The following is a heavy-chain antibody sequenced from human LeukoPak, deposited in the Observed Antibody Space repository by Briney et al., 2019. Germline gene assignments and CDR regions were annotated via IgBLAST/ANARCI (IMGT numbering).Heavy chain of an antibody. CDR3: TTEGLLWFGELLRDFDY. V-gene: IGHV3-15*01. D-gene: IGHD3-10*01. CDR2: IKSETDGGTT. J-gene: IGHJ4*02. CDR1: GFTFSNAW. Sequence: GGSLRLSCAASGFTFSNAWMSWVRQAPGKGLEWVGRIKSETDGGTTDYAAPVKGRFTISRDDSKNTLYLQMNSLKTEDTAVYYCTTEGLLWFGELLRDFDYWGQGTLVTVSS.